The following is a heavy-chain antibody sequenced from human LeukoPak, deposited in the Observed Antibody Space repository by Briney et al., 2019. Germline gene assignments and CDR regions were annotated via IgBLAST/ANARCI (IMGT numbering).Heavy chain of an antibody. D-gene: IGHD6-13*01. CDR3: AKVRGQQLVLWNWYFDL. J-gene: IGHJ2*01. V-gene: IGHV3-9*01. Sequence: GRSLRLSCAASGFTFDDYAMHWVRQAPGKGLEWVSGISWNSGSIGYADSVKGRFTISRDNAKNSLYLQMNSLRAEDTALYYCAKVRGQQLVLWNWYFDLWGRGTLVTVSS. CDR1: GFTFDDYA. CDR2: ISWNSGSI.